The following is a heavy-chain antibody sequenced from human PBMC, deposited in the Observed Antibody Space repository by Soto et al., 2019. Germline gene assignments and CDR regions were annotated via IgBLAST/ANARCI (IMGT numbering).Heavy chain of an antibody. CDR1: GGTFSSYA. CDR3: ARHPVSGSYAYYYGMDV. D-gene: IGHD1-26*01. V-gene: IGHV1-69*13. Sequence: GASVKVSCKASGGTFSSYAISWVRQAPGQGLEWMGGIIPIFGTANYAQKLQGRVTITADESTSTAYMELSSLRSEDTAVYYCARHPVSGSYAYYYGMDVWGQGTTVTVPS. J-gene: IGHJ6*02. CDR2: IIPIFGTA.